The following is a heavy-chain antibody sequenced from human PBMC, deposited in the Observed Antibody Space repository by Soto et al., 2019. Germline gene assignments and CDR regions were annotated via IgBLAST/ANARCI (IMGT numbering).Heavy chain of an antibody. CDR2: ISGSGGST. V-gene: IGHV3-23*01. J-gene: IGHJ4*02. CDR1: GFTFSSYA. D-gene: IGHD3-10*01. CDR3: AKDSHYGSGSYRTD. Sequence: EVQLLESGGGLVQPGGSLRLSCAASGFTFSSYAMSWVRQAPGKGLEWVSAISGSGGSTYYADSVKGRFTISRDNSKNELYLQMNSLRAEDTAVYYCAKDSHYGSGSYRTDWGQGTLVTVSS.